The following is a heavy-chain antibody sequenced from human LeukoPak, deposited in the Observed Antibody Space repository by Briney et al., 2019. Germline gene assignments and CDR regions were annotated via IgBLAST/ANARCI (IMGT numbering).Heavy chain of an antibody. Sequence: PGRSLRLSCAASGFTFSSYAMSWVRQAPGKGREWVSAISGSGGSTYYADSVKGRFTISRDNSKNTLYLQMNSLKAEDTAVYYCAKDVGRGIAVAGPFDYWGQGTLVTVSS. CDR2: ISGSGGST. D-gene: IGHD6-19*01. CDR1: GFTFSSYA. J-gene: IGHJ4*02. V-gene: IGHV3-23*01. CDR3: AKDVGRGIAVAGPFDY.